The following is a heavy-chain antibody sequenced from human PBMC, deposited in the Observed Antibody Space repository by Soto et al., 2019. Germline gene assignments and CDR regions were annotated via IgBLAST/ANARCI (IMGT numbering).Heavy chain of an antibody. CDR2: ISYDGSNK. D-gene: IGHD3-22*01. V-gene: IGHV3-30-3*01. J-gene: IGHJ4*02. Sequence: GGSLRLSCAASGFTFSSYAMHWVRQAPGKGLEWVAVISYDGSNKYYADSVEGRFTISRDNSKNTLYLQMNSLRAEDTAVYYCARERGTYYYDSSGYYFGFFDYWGQGTLVTVSS. CDR1: GFTFSSYA. CDR3: ARERGTYYYDSSGYYFGFFDY.